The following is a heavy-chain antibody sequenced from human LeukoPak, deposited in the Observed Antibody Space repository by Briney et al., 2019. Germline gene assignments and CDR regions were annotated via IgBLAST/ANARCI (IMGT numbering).Heavy chain of an antibody. V-gene: IGHV4-59*01. CDR1: GGSISNYY. D-gene: IGHD5-24*01. CDR2: VYYTGST. Sequence: SETLSLTCPVSGGSISNYYYWTWIRQPPGKGLEWIGYVYYTGSTNFNPSLKSRVTMSLDTSRDQFSLKLTSLTAADTAVYYCARGAMATTPFFDYWGQGTLVTVSS. CDR3: ARGAMATTPFFDY. J-gene: IGHJ4*02.